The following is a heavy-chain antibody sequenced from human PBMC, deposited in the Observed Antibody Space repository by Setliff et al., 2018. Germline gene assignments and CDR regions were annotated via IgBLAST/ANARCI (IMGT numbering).Heavy chain of an antibody. J-gene: IGHJ4*02. CDR2: IYYSGNT. CDR1: VYSISRDCH. Sequence: SETLSLTCAVSVYSISRDCHWGWIRQPPGKGLEWIGSIYYSGNTYYNASLKGRVTISGDTSKNQFSLKLSSVTAADTAVYYCAGEDFDYWGQGTLVTVSS. CDR3: AGEDFDY. V-gene: IGHV4-38-2*01.